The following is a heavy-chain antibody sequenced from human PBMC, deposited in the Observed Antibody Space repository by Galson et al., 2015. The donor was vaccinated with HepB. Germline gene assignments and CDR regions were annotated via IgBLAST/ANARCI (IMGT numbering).Heavy chain of an antibody. V-gene: IGHV1-24*01. D-gene: IGHD1-26*01. CDR3: ATGPRVGATSSGGYDAFDI. CDR2: FDPEDGET. CDR1: GYTLTELS. J-gene: IGHJ3*02. Sequence: SVKVSCKVSGYTLTELSMHWVRQAPGKGLEWMGGFDPEDGETIYAQKFQGRVTMTEDTSTDTAYMELSSLRSEDTAVYYCATGPRVGATSSGGYDAFDIWGQGTMVTVSS.